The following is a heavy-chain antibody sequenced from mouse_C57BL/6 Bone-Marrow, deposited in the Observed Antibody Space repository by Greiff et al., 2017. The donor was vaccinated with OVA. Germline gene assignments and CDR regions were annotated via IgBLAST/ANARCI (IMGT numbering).Heavy chain of an antibody. V-gene: IGHV1-64*01. CDR2: IHPNSGST. CDR3: ARHYDYGSSYNFDY. D-gene: IGHD1-1*01. CDR1: GYTFTSYW. J-gene: IGHJ2*01. Sequence: QVQLQQPGAELVKPGASVTLSCKASGYTFTSYWMHWVKQRPGQGLEWIGMIHPNSGSTNYNEKFKSKATLTVDKSSRTAYMQLSSLTSEDSAVDYCARHYDYGSSYNFDYWGQGTTLTVSS.